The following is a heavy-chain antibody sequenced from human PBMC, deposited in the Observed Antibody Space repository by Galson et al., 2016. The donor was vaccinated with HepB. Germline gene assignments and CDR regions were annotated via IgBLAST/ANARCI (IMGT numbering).Heavy chain of an antibody. CDR1: GFMFRSSA. V-gene: IGHV1-58*01. D-gene: IGHD2-2*01. CDR3: AVEDAVPAAVRNYNYHGLDV. Sequence: SVKVSCKASGFMFRSSAVQWVRQDRGQRLEWIGWIGVGSGHTNYAQKFQQRVTITRDMSTSTVYMEVTSLTIEDTAVYYCAVEDAVPAAVRNYNYHGLDVWGQGTTVTVSS. CDR2: IGVGSGHT. J-gene: IGHJ6*02.